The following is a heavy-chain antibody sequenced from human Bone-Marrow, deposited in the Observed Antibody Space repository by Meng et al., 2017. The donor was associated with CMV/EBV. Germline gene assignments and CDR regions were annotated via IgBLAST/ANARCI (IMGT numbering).Heavy chain of an antibody. Sequence: ASVKVSCKASGYTFTSYDINWVRQATGQGLEWMGWMNPNSGNTGYAQKFQGRVTITRNTSISTAYMELSSLRSEDTAVYYCARVLPLGYCSGGSCSEVWFDPWGQGTRVTVSS. J-gene: IGHJ5*02. V-gene: IGHV1-8*03. CDR3: ARVLPLGYCSGGSCSEVWFDP. D-gene: IGHD2-15*01. CDR2: MNPNSGNT. CDR1: GYTFTSYD.